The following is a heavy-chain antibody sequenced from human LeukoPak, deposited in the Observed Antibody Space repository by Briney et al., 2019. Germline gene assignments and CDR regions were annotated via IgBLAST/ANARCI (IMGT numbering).Heavy chain of an antibody. Sequence: GASVKVSCKASGGTFSSYAISWVRQAPGQGLEWMGGIIPIFGTANYAQKFQGRVTITADESTSTAYMELSSLRSEVTAVYYCARDGVSVTPGDAFDIWGQGTMVTVSS. D-gene: IGHD4-11*01. CDR2: IIPIFGTA. CDR1: GGTFSSYA. CDR3: ARDGVSVTPGDAFDI. J-gene: IGHJ3*02. V-gene: IGHV1-69*13.